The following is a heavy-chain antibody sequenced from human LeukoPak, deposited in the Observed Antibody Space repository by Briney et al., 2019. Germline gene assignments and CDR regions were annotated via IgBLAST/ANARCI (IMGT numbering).Heavy chain of an antibody. J-gene: IGHJ6*03. Sequence: GGSLRLSCAASGFTFSRHAMSWVRRAPGKGLEWVSVIVGSGVDTYYADSVKGRFTISRDNSKNTLYVQMNSLRAEDTAVYYCASGSGSYRTPYYYMDVWGKGTTVTVSS. V-gene: IGHV3-23*01. CDR3: ASGSGSYRTPYYYMDV. CDR2: IVGSGVDT. D-gene: IGHD3-10*01. CDR1: GFTFSRHA.